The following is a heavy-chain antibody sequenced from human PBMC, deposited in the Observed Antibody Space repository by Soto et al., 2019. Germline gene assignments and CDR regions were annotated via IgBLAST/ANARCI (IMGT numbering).Heavy chain of an antibody. CDR1: GASISSGDYC. D-gene: IGHD3-22*01. Sequence: SSATLSLTCTVSGASISSGDYCGSWIRQRPGKGLEWIGYIYNSGSTYYNPSLEGRVTVSVDTSKNQFSLTLSSVTAADTAVYYRARVKRGYNDYWGQGTLVTVSS. CDR2: IYNSGST. V-gene: IGHV4-30-4*01. J-gene: IGHJ4*02. CDR3: ARVKRGYNDY.